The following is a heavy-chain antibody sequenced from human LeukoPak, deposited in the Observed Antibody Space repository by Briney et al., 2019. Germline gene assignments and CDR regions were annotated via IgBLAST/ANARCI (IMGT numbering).Heavy chain of an antibody. D-gene: IGHD6-13*01. CDR2: IIGSGSRT. Sequence: GGSLRLSCAASGFTFSSYAMSWVRHAPGKGLEWVSAIIGSGSRTYYGDSGKGRFTISRDNSKNTLFLQMNSLRAEDTAVYYCAKDRAQQLVLDFWGQGTLVTVSS. J-gene: IGHJ4*02. CDR3: AKDRAQQLVLDF. V-gene: IGHV3-23*01. CDR1: GFTFSSYA.